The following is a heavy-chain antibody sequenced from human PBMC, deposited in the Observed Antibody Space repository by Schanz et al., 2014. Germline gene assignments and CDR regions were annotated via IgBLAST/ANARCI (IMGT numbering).Heavy chain of an antibody. V-gene: IGHV3-23*01. CDR3: VRERTNYGGNSYFFDH. CDR2: ISDSGDTA. Sequence: DVQLLESGGGLVQPGGSLRLSCAASGFTFTNYAMSWVRQAPGKGLEWVSLISDSGDTAYYADSVKGRFTISRDNAKNPLYLQMNSLRAEDTAVYYCVRERTNYGGNSYFFDHWGQGTLVTVSS. CDR1: GFTFTNYA. J-gene: IGHJ4*02. D-gene: IGHD2-21*02.